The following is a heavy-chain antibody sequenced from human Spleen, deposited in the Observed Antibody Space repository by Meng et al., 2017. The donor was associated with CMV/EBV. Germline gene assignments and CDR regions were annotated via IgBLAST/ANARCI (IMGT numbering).Heavy chain of an antibody. J-gene: IGHJ5*02. CDR1: GFSFSSYA. V-gene: IGHV3-23*01. Sequence: ESLKISCAASGFSFSSYAMSWVRQAPGKGLEWVSSISGSGGDTYYADSVKGRFTISRDNSKNTLYLQLNSLRADDTAVYYCAKGRDWFDPWGQGTLVTVSS. CDR2: ISGSGGDT. CDR3: AKGRDWFDP.